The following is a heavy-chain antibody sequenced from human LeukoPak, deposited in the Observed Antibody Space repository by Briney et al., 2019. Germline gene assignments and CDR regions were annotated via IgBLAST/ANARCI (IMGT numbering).Heavy chain of an antibody. D-gene: IGHD3-16*01. Sequence: PGESLKISCKGSGYSFTSYWIGWVRQMPGKGLEWMGIIYPGDSDTRYSPSFQGQVTISADKSISTAYLQWSGLKASDTAMYYCARRDYVWGSYDAFEIWGQGTKVTVSS. V-gene: IGHV5-51*01. CDR3: ARRDYVWGSYDAFEI. CDR1: GYSFTSYW. J-gene: IGHJ3*02. CDR2: IYPGDSDT.